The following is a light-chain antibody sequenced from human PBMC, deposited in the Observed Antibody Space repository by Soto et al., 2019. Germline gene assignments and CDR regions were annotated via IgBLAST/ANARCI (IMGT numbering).Light chain of an antibody. CDR1: QSVSNNF. J-gene: IGKJ4*01. Sequence: IVLMQSPGTLSLSPGERATLSCRASQSVSNNFLAWYQQKPGQAPRLHIDGASSRATGNPDRFSGSGSRTDFTLTISRLEPEDFAVYYCQQYGTSPPLTFGGGTKVEIK. CDR3: QQYGTSPPLT. CDR2: GAS. V-gene: IGKV3-20*01.